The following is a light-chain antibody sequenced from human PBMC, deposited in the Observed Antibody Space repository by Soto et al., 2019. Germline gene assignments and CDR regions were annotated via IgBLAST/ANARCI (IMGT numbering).Light chain of an antibody. Sequence: EIVMTQSPATLSVSPGERATLSCRASQSVSSNLAWYQQKAGQAPRLLMYGASTRAIGIPGRFSGTGSGTEFTFSIASLQPEDFGTYYCQQCYMGWTFGQGTKVDIK. CDR3: QQCYMGWT. J-gene: IGKJ1*01. CDR2: GAS. CDR1: QSVSSN. V-gene: IGKV3-15*01.